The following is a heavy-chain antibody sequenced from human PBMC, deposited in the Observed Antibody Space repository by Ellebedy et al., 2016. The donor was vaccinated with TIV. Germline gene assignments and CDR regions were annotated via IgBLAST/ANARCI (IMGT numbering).Heavy chain of an antibody. CDR3: VRPGPLAYLWYFET. Sequence: GESLKISXVGSEFMFTNNWMHWVRQAPGKGLAWVARMNSDGSGTIYADSVKGRFTMSADNGKNSVYLEMNNLRGEDTGVYYCVRPGPLAYLWYFETWGRGTQVTVSS. CDR2: MNSDGSGT. V-gene: IGHV3-74*01. J-gene: IGHJ2*01. CDR1: EFMFTNNW.